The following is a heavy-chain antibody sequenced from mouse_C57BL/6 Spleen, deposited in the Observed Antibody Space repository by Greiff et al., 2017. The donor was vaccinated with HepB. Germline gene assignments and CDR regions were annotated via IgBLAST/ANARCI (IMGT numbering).Heavy chain of an antibody. CDR1: GYTFTSYW. V-gene: IGHV1-52*01. CDR2: IDPSDSET. D-gene: IGHD2-10*01. CDR3: ARGAYYGNYAYWYFDV. Sequence: QVQLKQPGAELVRPGSSVKLSCKASGYTFTSYWMHWVKQRPIQGLEWIGNIDPSDSETHYNQKFKDKATLTVDKSSSTAYMQLSSLTSEDSAVYYCARGAYYGNYAYWYFDVWRTGTPVTVSS. J-gene: IGHJ1*03.